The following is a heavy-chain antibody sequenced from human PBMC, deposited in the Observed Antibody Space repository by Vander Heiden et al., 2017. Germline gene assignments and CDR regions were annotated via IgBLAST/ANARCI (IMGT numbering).Heavy chain of an antibody. V-gene: IGHV3-30*18. CDR3: AKNEAAGTNLDY. Sequence: GFSLSRFGMHWVRQAPGKGLEWVAVISYDGSNKYYADSVKGRFTISRDNSKNTLYLQMNSLRAEDTAVYYCAKNEAAGTNLDYWGQGTLVTVSS. J-gene: IGHJ4*02. CDR2: ISYDGSNK. D-gene: IGHD6-13*01. CDR1: GFSLSRFG.